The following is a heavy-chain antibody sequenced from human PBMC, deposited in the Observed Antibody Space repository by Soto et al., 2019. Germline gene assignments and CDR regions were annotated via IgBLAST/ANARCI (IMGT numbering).Heavy chain of an antibody. J-gene: IGHJ4*02. CDR1: GFTFSSYW. CDR2: INQDGSEK. Sequence: VGSLRLSCAASGFTFSSYWMSWVRQAPGKGLEWVANINQDGSEKYYVDSVKGRFTISRDNAKNSLYVQMNSLRAEETAVYYCARAITMVRVAQFDYCGQRALLTVSS. D-gene: IGHD3-10*01. CDR3: ARAITMVRVAQFDY. V-gene: IGHV3-7*03.